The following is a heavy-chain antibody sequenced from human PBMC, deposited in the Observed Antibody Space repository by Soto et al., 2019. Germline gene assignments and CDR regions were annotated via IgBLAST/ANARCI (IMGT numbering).Heavy chain of an antibody. CDR3: AHSREVVVVAATPYYYYGMDV. CDR2: IYWDDDK. CDR1: GFSLSTSGVG. J-gene: IGHJ6*02. V-gene: IGHV2-5*02. Sequence: SGPRLVNPTQTLTLTCTFSGFSLSTSGVGVGWIRQPPGKALEWLALIYWDDDKRYSPSLKSRLTITKDTSKNQVVLTMTNMDPVDTATYYCAHSREVVVVAATPYYYYGMDVWGQGTTVTVSS. D-gene: IGHD2-15*01.